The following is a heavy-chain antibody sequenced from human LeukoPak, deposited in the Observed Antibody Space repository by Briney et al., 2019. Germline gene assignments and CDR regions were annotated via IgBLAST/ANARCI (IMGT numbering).Heavy chain of an antibody. CDR1: GFTFSNYE. Sequence: GGSLRLSCAASGFTFSNYEMNWVRQGPGEGLEWVSDISGSGGTIYYADSVKGRLTFPRDNAKTSLYLQTNSLRAEDTAVYHCARDPRSNDYASRGYYDYWGQGTLVTVYS. CDR3: ARDPRSNDYASRGYYDY. CDR2: ISGSGGTI. J-gene: IGHJ4*02. V-gene: IGHV3-48*03. D-gene: IGHD3-22*01.